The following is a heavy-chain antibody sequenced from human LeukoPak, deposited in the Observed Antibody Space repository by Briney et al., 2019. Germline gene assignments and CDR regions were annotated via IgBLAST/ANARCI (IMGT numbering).Heavy chain of an antibody. Sequence: ASVKVSCKASGYTFTSYGITWVRQAPGQGLGWMGWINTYSGNTNYAQYLQGRVTMTTDTSTRTVYMELGSLRSDDTAVYFCARDFPAPYDGSYDYWGQGTLVTVSS. D-gene: IGHD1-26*01. CDR2: INTYSGNT. J-gene: IGHJ4*02. V-gene: IGHV1-18*01. CDR3: ARDFPAPYDGSYDY. CDR1: GYTFTSYG.